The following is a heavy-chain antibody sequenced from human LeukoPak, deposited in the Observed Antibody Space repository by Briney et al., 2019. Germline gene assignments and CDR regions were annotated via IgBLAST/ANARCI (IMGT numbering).Heavy chain of an antibody. J-gene: IGHJ4*02. CDR1: EFTLSSYS. D-gene: IGHD4-11*01. V-gene: IGHV3-21*01. CDR3: ARVGYSNYPPY. CDR2: ISSSSSYI. Sequence: GGSLKLSCPPPEFTLSSYSMNWFGQPPGKGLDWVSSISSSSSYIYYADSVKGRFTISRDNAKNSLYLQMNSLRAEDTAVYYCARVGYSNYPPYWGQGTLVTVSS.